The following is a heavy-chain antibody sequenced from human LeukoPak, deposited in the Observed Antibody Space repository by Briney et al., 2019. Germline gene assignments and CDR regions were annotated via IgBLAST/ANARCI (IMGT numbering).Heavy chain of an antibody. J-gene: IGHJ6*03. V-gene: IGHV3-23*01. CDR2: ISSSGGST. CDR1: GFTFSNFA. Sequence: PGGSLRLSCAASGFTFSNFAMRWVRQAPGKGLEWVSGISSSGGSTYYADFVKGRFTVSRDNSKNTLYLQMSSLRAEDTAVYYCAKTHRIPAAIGYYYYYYMDVWGKGTTVTVSS. CDR3: AKTHRIPAAIGYYYYYYMDV. D-gene: IGHD2-2*01.